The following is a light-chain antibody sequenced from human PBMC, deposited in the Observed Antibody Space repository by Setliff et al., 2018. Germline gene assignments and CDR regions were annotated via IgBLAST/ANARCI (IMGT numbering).Light chain of an antibody. CDR1: SSNIGNNY. CDR2: DNI. Sequence: QSVLTQPPSVSAAPGQRVTISCSGSSSNIGNNYVSWYQQLPGTAPKLLIYDNIKRPSGIPDRFSGSKSGTSATLGITGLQTGDEADYYCLAWDSSLSATLIGGGT. V-gene: IGLV1-51*01. J-gene: IGLJ2*01. CDR3: LAWDSSLSATL.